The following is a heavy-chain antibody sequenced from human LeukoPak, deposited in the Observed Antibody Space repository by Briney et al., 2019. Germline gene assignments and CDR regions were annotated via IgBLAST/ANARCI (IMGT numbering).Heavy chain of an antibody. CDR2: IYYSGST. CDR3: ARRNYYGSGSSDWFDP. J-gene: IGHJ5*02. V-gene: IGHV4-59*01. CDR1: GGSFSGYY. Sequence: PSETLSLTCAVYGGSFSGYYWSWIRQPPGKGLEWIGYIYYSGSTNYNPSLKSRVTISVDTSKNQFSLKLSSVTAADTAVYYCARRNYYGSGSSDWFDPWGQGTLVTVSS. D-gene: IGHD3-10*01.